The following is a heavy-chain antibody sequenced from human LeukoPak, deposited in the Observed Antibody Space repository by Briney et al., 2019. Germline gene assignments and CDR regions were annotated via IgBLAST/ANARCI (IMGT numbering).Heavy chain of an antibody. D-gene: IGHD3-3*01. J-gene: IGHJ5*02. CDR1: GFSFSSYV. CDR3: AREALRFPLFDP. V-gene: IGHV3-74*01. Sequence: PGGSLRLSCVASGFSFSSYVMNWVRQAPGKGLVWVSHIVSDATTTSYADSVKGRFTISRDNAKNTLYLQMNSLRAEDTAVYYCAREALRFPLFDPWGQGTLVTVSS. CDR2: IVSDATTT.